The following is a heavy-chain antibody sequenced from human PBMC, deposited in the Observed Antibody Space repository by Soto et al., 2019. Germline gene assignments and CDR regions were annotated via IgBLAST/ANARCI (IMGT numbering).Heavy chain of an antibody. CDR2: ISGYNGDT. J-gene: IGHJ6*02. CDR1: GYPFTRYS. V-gene: IGHV1-18*04. Sequence: ASVKVSCKASGYPFTRYSIRWVRQAPGQGLEWMGWISGYNGDTEYSKNFQGRLTMTIDTSTTTASMELRSLRSDDTAVYYCERHSLTTFGAPYGMDVWGQGTSVTVSS. CDR3: ERHSLTTFGAPYGMDV. D-gene: IGHD3-3*01.